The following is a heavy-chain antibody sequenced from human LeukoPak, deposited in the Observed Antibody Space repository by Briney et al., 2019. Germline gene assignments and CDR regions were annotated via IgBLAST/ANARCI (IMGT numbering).Heavy chain of an antibody. CDR1: GYTFTSYG. V-gene: IGHV1-18*01. D-gene: IGHD6-6*01. Sequence: ASVKVSCKASGYTFTSYGISWVRQAPGQGLEWMGWISAYNGNTNYAQKLQGRVTMTTDTSTSTAYMELRSLRSDDTAVYYCAIDPQRGIAARRPAWGFDPWGQGTLVTVSS. CDR3: AIDPQRGIAARRPAWGFDP. CDR2: ISAYNGNT. J-gene: IGHJ5*02.